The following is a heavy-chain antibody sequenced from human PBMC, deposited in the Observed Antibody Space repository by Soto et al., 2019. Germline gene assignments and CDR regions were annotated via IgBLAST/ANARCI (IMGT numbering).Heavy chain of an antibody. CDR1: GGSFSGYY. Sequence: SGTLSLTCAVYGGSFSGYYWSWIRQPPGKGLEWIGEINHSGSTNYNPSLKSRVTIPVDTSKNQFSLKLSSVTAADTAVYYCARGGYDFWCGTVRCHYNGTHVRGQATTGTGFS. J-gene: IGHJ6*02. CDR2: INHSGST. D-gene: IGHD3-3*01. V-gene: IGHV4-34*01. CDR3: ARGGYDFWCGTVRCHYNGTHV.